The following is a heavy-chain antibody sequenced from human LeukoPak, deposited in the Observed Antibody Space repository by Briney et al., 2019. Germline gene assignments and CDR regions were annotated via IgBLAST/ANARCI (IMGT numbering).Heavy chain of an antibody. CDR3: ARHLSPYGSGNSPDH. J-gene: IGHJ4*02. D-gene: IGHD3-10*01. Sequence: SETLSLTCAVYGGSFSGYYWSWIRQPPGKGLEWIGEINHSGSTNYNPSLKSRVTISVDTSKNQFSLKLSSVTAADTAVYYCARHLSPYGSGNSPDHWSQATLVTVSS. CDR1: GGSFSGYY. V-gene: IGHV4-34*01. CDR2: INHSGST.